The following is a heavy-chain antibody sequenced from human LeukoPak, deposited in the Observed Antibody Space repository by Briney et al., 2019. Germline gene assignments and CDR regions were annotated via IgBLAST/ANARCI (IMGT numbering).Heavy chain of an antibody. CDR1: GFTFSGYA. V-gene: IGHV3-23*01. J-gene: IGHJ5*02. CDR3: AKGGLVHRFDP. CDR2: ISGSGDNT. Sequence: GGSLRLSCAASGFTFSGYAMSWVRQAPGKGLEWVSGISGSGDNTYYADSVKGRFTISRDNSKNTLYLQMNSLRADDTAVYYCAKGGLVHRFDPWGQGTLVTVSS.